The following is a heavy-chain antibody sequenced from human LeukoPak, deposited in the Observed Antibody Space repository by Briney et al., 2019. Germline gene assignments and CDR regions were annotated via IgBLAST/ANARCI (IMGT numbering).Heavy chain of an antibody. CDR2: ISSNGGST. CDR3: VKDLAVAATPILDY. CDR1: GFTFSSYA. V-gene: IGHV3-64D*06. J-gene: IGHJ4*02. D-gene: IGHD2-15*01. Sequence: GGSLRLSCSASGFTFSSYAMHWVRQAPGKGLEYVSAISSNGGSTYYADSVEGRFTISRDNSKNTPYLQMSSLRAEDTAVYYCVKDLAVAATPILDYWGQGTLVTVSS.